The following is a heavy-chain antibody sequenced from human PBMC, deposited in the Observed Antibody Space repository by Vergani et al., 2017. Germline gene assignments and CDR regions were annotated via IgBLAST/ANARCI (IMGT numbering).Heavy chain of an antibody. J-gene: IGHJ4*02. CDR2: IYYSGST. CDR3: ARDLNRGYSGYDFDY. CDR1: GGSISSSSYY. D-gene: IGHD5-12*01. V-gene: IGHV4-39*07. Sequence: QLQLQESGPGLVKPSETLSLTCTVSGGSISSSSYYWGWIRQPPGKGLEWIGSIYYSGSTYYNPSLKSRVTISVDTSKNQFSLKLSSVTAADTAVYYCARDLNRGYSGYDFDYWGQGTLVTVSS.